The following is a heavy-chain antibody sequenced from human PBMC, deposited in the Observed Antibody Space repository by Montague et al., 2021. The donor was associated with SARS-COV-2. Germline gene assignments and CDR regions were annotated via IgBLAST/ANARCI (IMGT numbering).Heavy chain of an antibody. CDR3: ARHGSSGYFDWLGD. CDR2: IYYSGST. J-gene: IGHJ4*02. CDR1: GGSISSSSYY. D-gene: IGHD3-9*01. Sequence: SKTLSLTCTVSGGSISSSSYYWGWIRQPLGKGLEWIGSIYYSGSTYYNPSLKSRVTISVDTSKNQFSLKLSSVTAADTAVYYCARHGSSGYFDWLGDWGQGTLVTVSS. V-gene: IGHV4-39*01.